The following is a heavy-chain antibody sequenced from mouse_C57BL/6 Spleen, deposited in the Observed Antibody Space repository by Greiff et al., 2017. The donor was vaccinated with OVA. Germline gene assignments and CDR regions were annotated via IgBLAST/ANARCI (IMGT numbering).Heavy chain of an antibody. Sequence: DVMLVESGGGLVQPKGSLKLSCAASGFSFNTYAMNWVRQAPGKGLEWVARIRSKSNNYATYYADSVKDRFTISRDDSESMLYLQMNNLKTEDTAMYYCVSSLDWYFDVWGTGTTVTVSS. J-gene: IGHJ1*03. CDR3: VSSLDWYFDV. CDR2: IRSKSNNYAT. V-gene: IGHV10-1*01. CDR1: GFSFNTYA.